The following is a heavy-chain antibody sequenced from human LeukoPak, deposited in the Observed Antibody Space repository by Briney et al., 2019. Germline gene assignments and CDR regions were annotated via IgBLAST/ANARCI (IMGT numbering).Heavy chain of an antibody. J-gene: IGHJ6*02. D-gene: IGHD6-6*01. CDR3: ARGQAARRSYYYYGMDV. CDR1: GGSFSGYY. V-gene: IGHV4-34*01. Sequence: PSETLSLTCAVYGGSFSGYYWSWIRQPPGKGLGWIGEINHSGSTNYNPSLKSRVTISVDTSKNQFSLKLSSVTAADTAVYYCARGQAARRSYYYYGMDVWGQGTTVTVSS. CDR2: INHSGST.